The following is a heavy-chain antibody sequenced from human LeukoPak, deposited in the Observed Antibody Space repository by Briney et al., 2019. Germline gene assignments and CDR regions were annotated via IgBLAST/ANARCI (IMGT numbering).Heavy chain of an antibody. V-gene: IGHV3-48*04. D-gene: IGHD1-14*01. CDR2: ISGSSNTI. CDR1: GFNFNNYA. J-gene: IGHJ4*02. Sequence: GGSLRLSCAASGFNFNNYAMNWVRQAPGEGLEWVSFISGSSNTIYYADSVRGRFTISRDNAKKSVYLQMNSLRAEDTAVYFCARGLLVVGSKKGNPGNYWGPGTLVAVSS. CDR3: ARGLLVVGSKKGNPGNY.